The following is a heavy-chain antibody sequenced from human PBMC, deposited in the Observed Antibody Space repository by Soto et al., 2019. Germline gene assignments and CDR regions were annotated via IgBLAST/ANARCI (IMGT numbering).Heavy chain of an antibody. CDR3: ARVGSGGYSNNWFDP. V-gene: IGHV4-59*01. CDR1: RGSISDYY. J-gene: IGHJ5*02. Sequence: SETLSLTCTVSRGSISDYYWGWIRQPPGKGLEWVGYFYDSGSTKYNPSLKSRVTISVDTSKNQISLEMKSVTVADTAVYYCARVGSGGYSNNWFDPWGQGTLVTVSS. CDR2: FYDSGST. D-gene: IGHD3-22*01.